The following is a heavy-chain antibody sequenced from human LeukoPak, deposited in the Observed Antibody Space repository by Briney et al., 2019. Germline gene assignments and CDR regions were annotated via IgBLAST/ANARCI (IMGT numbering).Heavy chain of an antibody. CDR3: AAQGGSGDLRY. D-gene: IGHD4-17*01. Sequence: GGSLRLSCAASGFTFSSYEMNWVRQAPGKGLEWVGRIKRIIDGGTTDYAAPVKGRFTVSRDDSINTLYLQMSSLKTEDTAVYYCAAQGGSGDLRYWGQGTLVTVSS. CDR1: GFTFSSYE. J-gene: IGHJ4*02. CDR2: IKRIIDGGTT. V-gene: IGHV3-15*01.